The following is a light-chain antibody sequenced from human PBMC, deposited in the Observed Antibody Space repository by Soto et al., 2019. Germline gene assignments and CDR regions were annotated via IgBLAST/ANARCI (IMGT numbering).Light chain of an antibody. CDR2: GAS. J-gene: IGKJ3*01. CDR1: QDISNY. Sequence: DPQMTQSPSSLSASVGDRVTITCQASQDISNYLNWYQQKPGKGPKLLIHGASNLETGVPSRFSGSGSGTDYTFTISSLQPEDIATYYCQQYENLPFTFGPGTKVDIK. V-gene: IGKV1-33*01. CDR3: QQYENLPFT.